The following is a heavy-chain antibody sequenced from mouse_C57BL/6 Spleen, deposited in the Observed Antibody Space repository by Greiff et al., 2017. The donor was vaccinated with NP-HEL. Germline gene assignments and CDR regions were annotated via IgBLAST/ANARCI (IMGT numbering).Heavy chain of an antibody. CDR1: GYAFSSYW. CDR2: IYPGDGDT. Sequence: QVQLKESGAELVKPGASVKISCKASGYAFSSYWMNWVKQRPGKGLEWIGQIYPGDGDTNYNGKFKGKATLTADKSSSTAYMQLSSLTSEDSAVYFCARSRTTRDYWYCDVWGTGTTVTVSS. J-gene: IGHJ1*03. CDR3: ARSRTTRDYWYCDV. D-gene: IGHD2-4*01. V-gene: IGHV1-80*01.